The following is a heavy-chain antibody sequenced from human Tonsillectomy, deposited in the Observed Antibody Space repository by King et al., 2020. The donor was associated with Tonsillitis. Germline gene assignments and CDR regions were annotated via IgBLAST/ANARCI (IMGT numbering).Heavy chain of an antibody. J-gene: IGHJ6*02. CDR1: GFTLSSYA. V-gene: IGHV3-23*04. D-gene: IGHD2-2*01. CDR2: ISGSGHST. CDR3: AKGQVAVEVPAATTGYYGMDV. Sequence: VQLVESGGGLLQPGGSLRLSCAGSGFTLSSYAMSWVRQVPGKGLEWVSAISGSGHSTFYADSVKGWFTISRDNSKSMLYLQMNSLRAEDTAVYYCAKGQVAVEVPAATTGYYGMDVWDQGTTVTVSS.